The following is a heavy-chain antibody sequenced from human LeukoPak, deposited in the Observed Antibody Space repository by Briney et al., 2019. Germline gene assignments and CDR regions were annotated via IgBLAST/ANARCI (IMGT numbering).Heavy chain of an antibody. J-gene: IGHJ6*03. CDR1: GFTFRNYA. CDR2: ISGSGGST. CDR3: AKRRRGYCTNGVCGYDYDMDV. D-gene: IGHD2-8*01. Sequence: GGSLRLSCAASGFTFRNYAMSWVRQAPGKGLEWVTVISGSGGSTHYSDSVKGRFTIARDNSKNTLYLQMHSLRAEDTAVYYCAKRRRGYCTNGVCGYDYDMDVWGKGTTVTVSS. V-gene: IGHV3-23*01.